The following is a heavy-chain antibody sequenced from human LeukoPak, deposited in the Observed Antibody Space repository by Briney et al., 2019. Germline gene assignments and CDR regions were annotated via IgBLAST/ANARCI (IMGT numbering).Heavy chain of an antibody. Sequence: PSETLSLTCAVSGGSISSSNWWSWVRQPPGKGLEWIGEIYHSGSTNYNPSLKSRVTISVDKSKNQFSLKLSSVTAADTAVYYCARRVVVVVAARNWFDPWGQGTLVTVSS. D-gene: IGHD2-15*01. CDR3: ARRVVVVVAARNWFDP. J-gene: IGHJ5*02. CDR1: GGSISSSNW. V-gene: IGHV4-4*02. CDR2: IYHSGST.